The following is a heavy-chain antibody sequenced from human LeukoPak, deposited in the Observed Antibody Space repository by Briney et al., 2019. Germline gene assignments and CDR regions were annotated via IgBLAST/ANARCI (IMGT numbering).Heavy chain of an antibody. CDR2: IYSGGAT. J-gene: IGHJ3*01. D-gene: IGHD6-13*01. Sequence: GGSLRLSCAASGFIVSSKYMSWVRQAPGKGLEWVSVIYSGGATYYAESVRGRFTISRHSSENTVHLQMNSLRVEDTAVYFCAREGSGLAAGVFDVWGQGTMVTVSS. CDR1: GFIVSSKY. V-gene: IGHV3-53*04. CDR3: AREGSGLAAGVFDV.